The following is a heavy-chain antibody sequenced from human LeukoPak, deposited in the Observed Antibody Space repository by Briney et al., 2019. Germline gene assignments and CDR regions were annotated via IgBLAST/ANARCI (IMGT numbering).Heavy chain of an antibody. CDR2: ISYDGSSK. Sequence: PGGSLRLSCAASGFTFSTYAMHWVRQAPGKGLEWVAVISYDGSSKYYADSVKGRFTISRDNSKNTLYLQMNSLRAEDTAVYYCARGRDGYNPTYYFDYWGQGTLVTVSS. V-gene: IGHV3-30*04. CDR3: ARGRDGYNPTYYFDY. D-gene: IGHD5-24*01. J-gene: IGHJ4*02. CDR1: GFTFSTYA.